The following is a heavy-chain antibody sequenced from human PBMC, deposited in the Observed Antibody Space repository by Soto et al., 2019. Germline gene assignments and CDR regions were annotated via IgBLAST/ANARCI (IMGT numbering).Heavy chain of an antibody. J-gene: IGHJ5*02. CDR3: ARVPRSYYGSETNWFDP. Sequence: SETLSLTCTVSGGSISSSSYYWGWIRQPPGKGLEWIGYIYYSGSTYYNPSLKSRVTISVDTSKNQFSLKLSSVTAADTAVYYCARVPRSYYGSETNWFDPWGQGTLVTVSS. V-gene: IGHV4-31*03. D-gene: IGHD3-10*01. CDR2: IYYSGST. CDR1: GGSISSSSYY.